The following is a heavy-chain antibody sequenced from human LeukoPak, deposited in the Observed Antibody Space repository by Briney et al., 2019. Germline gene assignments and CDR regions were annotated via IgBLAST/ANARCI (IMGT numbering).Heavy chain of an antibody. CDR1: GGSISSGGYY. CDR3: ASSLLERRYYFDY. D-gene: IGHD1-1*01. Sequence: SSETLSLTCTVSGGSISSGGYYWSWIRQHPGKGLEWIGYIYYSGSTYYNPSLKSRVTISVDTSKDQSSLKLSSVTAADTAVYYCASSLLERRYYFDYWGQGTLVTVSS. J-gene: IGHJ4*02. V-gene: IGHV4-31*03. CDR2: IYYSGST.